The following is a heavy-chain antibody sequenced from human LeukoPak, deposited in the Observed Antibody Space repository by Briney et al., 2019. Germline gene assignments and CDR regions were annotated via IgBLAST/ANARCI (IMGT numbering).Heavy chain of an antibody. Sequence: ASVKVSCKVSGYTLTELSMHWVRQAPGKGLEWMGGFDPEDGETIYAQKFQGRVTITADESTSTAYMELSSLRSEDTAVYYCAREAGGSGSHDAFDIWGQGTMVTVSS. D-gene: IGHD2-15*01. V-gene: IGHV1-24*01. J-gene: IGHJ3*02. CDR1: GYTLTELS. CDR3: AREAGGSGSHDAFDI. CDR2: FDPEDGET.